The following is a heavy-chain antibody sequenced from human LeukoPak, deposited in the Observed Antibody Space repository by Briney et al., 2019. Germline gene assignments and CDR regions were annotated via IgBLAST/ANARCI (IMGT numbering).Heavy chain of an antibody. D-gene: IGHD6-6*01. J-gene: IGHJ4*02. CDR2: IYYSGST. CDR1: GGSIRSYY. V-gene: IGHV4-59*01. CDR3: ARDIAARYFDY. Sequence: TSETLSLTCTVSGGSIRSYYWSWIRQPPGKGLEWIGYIYYSGSTNYNPSLKSRVTMSLDTSKKQFSLKLSSVTAADTAVYYCARDIAARYFDYWGQGTLVTVSS.